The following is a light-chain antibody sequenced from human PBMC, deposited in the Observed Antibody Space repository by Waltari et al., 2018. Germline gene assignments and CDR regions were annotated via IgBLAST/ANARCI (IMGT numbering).Light chain of an antibody. CDR1: SSDIGTYNY. J-gene: IGLJ3*02. CDR2: DVS. V-gene: IGLV2-14*03. Sequence: QSALTQPASVSGSPGQSITTSCTGTSSDIGTYNYASWYHHHPGRAPKLIIYDVSKRPSGVSIRFSGSKSDNTASLTISGLQAEDEADYYCSSYTRVSASVVFGGGTKLTVL. CDR3: SSYTRVSASVV.